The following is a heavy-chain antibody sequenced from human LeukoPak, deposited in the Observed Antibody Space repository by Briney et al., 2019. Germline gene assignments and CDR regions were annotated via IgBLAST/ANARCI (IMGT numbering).Heavy chain of an antibody. CDR3: ARGGFVEGWPYYYYYYMDV. Sequence: ASVQVSCKASGGTFSSYAISWVRQAPGQGLEWMGGIIPIFGTANYAQKFQGRVTITADESTSTAYMELSSLRSEDTAVYYCARGGFVEGWPYYYYYYMDVWGKGTTVTISS. CDR2: IIPIFGTA. CDR1: GGTFSSYA. V-gene: IGHV1-69*13. D-gene: IGHD6-19*01. J-gene: IGHJ6*03.